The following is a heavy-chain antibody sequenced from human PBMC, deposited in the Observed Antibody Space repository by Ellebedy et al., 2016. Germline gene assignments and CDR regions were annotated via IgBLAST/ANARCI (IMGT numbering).Heavy chain of an antibody. CDR1: GGPISSGDYY. CDR2: INHSGST. V-gene: IGHV4-39*01. CDR3: ARHTVHFDRYDSSGSSNDAFDI. D-gene: IGHD3-22*01. Sequence: SETLSLXXTVSGGPISSGDYYWNWIRQPPGKGLEWIGEINHSGSTNYNPSLKSRVTISIDTSKNQFSLKLSSVTAADTAVYYCARHTVHFDRYDSSGSSNDAFDIWGQGTMVTVSS. J-gene: IGHJ3*02.